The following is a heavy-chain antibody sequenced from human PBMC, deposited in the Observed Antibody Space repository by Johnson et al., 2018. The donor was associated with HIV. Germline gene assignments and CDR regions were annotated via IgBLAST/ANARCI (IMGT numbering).Heavy chain of an antibody. Sequence: VLLVESGGGLVQPGGSLRLSCAASRITFSRYWMTWVRQAPGKGLEWVANIKQDGSDIIRYAGSVKGRFTISRDNSKNTLYLQMNSLRAEDTAVYYCATELLRTEHDAFDIWGQGTMVTVSS. D-gene: IGHD3-10*01. CDR2: IKQDGSDI. J-gene: IGHJ3*02. V-gene: IGHV3-7*01. CDR3: ATELLRTEHDAFDI. CDR1: RITFSRYW.